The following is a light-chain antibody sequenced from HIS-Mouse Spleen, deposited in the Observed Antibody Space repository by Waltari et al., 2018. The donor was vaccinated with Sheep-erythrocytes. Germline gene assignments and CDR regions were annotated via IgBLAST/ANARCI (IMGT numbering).Light chain of an antibody. CDR3: QAWDSSTAV. Sequence: SYELTQPPSVSVSPGQTASITCSGDKLGDKYACWYQQKPGQSPVLVIYQDSKRPSGIPWGFSGSNAGNTATLTISGTQAMDEADYYCQAWDSSTAVFGGGTKLTVL. J-gene: IGLJ2*01. CDR2: QDS. CDR1: KLGDKY. V-gene: IGLV3-1*01.